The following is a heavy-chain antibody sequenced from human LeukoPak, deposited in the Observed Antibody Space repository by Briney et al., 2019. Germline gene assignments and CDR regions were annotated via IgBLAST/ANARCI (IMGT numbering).Heavy chain of an antibody. D-gene: IGHD3-3*01. CDR2: IYYSGST. J-gene: IGHJ4*02. Sequence: SETLSLTCTVSGGSISSSSYYWGWIRQPPGKGLEWIGSIYYSGSTYYNPSLKSRVTISVDTSKNQFSLKLSSVTAADTAVYNCATHDFWSGYYPRNYWGQGTLVTVSS. V-gene: IGHV4-39*01. CDR3: ATHDFWSGYYPRNY. CDR1: GGSISSSSYY.